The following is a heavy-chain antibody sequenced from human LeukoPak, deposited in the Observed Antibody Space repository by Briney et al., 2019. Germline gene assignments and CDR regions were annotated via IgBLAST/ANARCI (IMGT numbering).Heavy chain of an antibody. CDR1: GYTSTDYY. Sequence: GAAVKVSCKVSGYTSTDYYMHWVQQAPGKGLEWMGLVDPEDGETIYAEKFQGRVTITADTSTDTAYMELSSLRSEDTAVYYCATMFSSSGWYYFDYWGQGTLVTVSS. CDR2: VDPEDGET. CDR3: ATMFSSSGWYYFDY. V-gene: IGHV1-69-2*01. J-gene: IGHJ4*02. D-gene: IGHD6-19*01.